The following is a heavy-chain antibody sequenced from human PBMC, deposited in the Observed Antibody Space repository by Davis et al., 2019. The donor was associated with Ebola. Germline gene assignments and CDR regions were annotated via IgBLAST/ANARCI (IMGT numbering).Heavy chain of an antibody. D-gene: IGHD3-3*01. CDR3: ARDLLILEWLLFTHAMDV. V-gene: IGHV3-48*04. CDR2: ISSSSTTI. Sequence: GESLKISCAASGVTFSSYSMNWVRQAPGKGLEWVLFISSSSTTIYYADSVKGRFTISRDNAKNSLYLQMNSLRAEDTAVYYCARDLLILEWLLFTHAMDVWGKGTTVTVSS. CDR1: GVTFSSYS. J-gene: IGHJ6*03.